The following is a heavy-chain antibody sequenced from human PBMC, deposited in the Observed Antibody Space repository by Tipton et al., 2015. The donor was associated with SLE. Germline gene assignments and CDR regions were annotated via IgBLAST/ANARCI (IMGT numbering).Heavy chain of an antibody. CDR1: GFSFSNYV. D-gene: IGHD6-13*01. Sequence: SLRLSCSASGFSFSNYVMHWVRQAPGKGLEYVSAISSNGVSTYYADSVKGRFTISRDNSKNTLYLQMNSLRAEDTAVYYCARDRVSTPDSWGQGTLVTVSS. J-gene: IGHJ4*02. CDR2: ISSNGVST. V-gene: IGHV3-64*04. CDR3: ARDRVSTPDS.